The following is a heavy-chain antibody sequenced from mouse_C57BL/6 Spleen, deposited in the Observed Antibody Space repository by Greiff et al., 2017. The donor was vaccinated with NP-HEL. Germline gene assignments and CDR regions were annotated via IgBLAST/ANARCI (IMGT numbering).Heavy chain of an antibody. Sequence: QVHVKQSGAELVRPGASVTLSCKASGYTFTDYEMHWVKQTPVHGLEWIGAIDPETGGTAYNQKFKGKAILTADKSSSTAYMELRSLTSEDSAVYYCTRRDGSSLDYWGQGTTLTVSS. CDR1: GYTFTDYE. CDR2: IDPETGGT. CDR3: TRRDGSSLDY. V-gene: IGHV1-15*01. J-gene: IGHJ2*01. D-gene: IGHD1-1*01.